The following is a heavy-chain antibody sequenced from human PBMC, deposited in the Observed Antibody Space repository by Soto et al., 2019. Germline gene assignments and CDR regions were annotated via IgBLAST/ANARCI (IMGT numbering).Heavy chain of an antibody. D-gene: IGHD2-15*01. Sequence: ASVKVSCKASGDTRTDFSMHWVRQAPGQRPEWMGWLSVGNGDTKYSQKFQGRVTITRHTSARTAYIELSNLRCEDTAVYYCATSEGDCGGGSCYNYFYYYGMDVWGQGTTVTVSS. J-gene: IGHJ6*02. CDR1: GDTRTDFS. CDR2: LSVGNGDT. CDR3: ATSEGDCGGGSCYNYFYYYGMDV. V-gene: IGHV1-3*01.